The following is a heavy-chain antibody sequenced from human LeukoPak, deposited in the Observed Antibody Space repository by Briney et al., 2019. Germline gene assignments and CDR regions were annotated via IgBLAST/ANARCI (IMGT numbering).Heavy chain of an antibody. CDR1: GGTFSSYA. J-gene: IGHJ4*02. CDR3: ARGTYDFSSGYIDY. CDR2: IIPIFGTA. V-gene: IGHV1-69*05. Sequence: SVKVSCKASGGTFSSYAISWVRQAPGQGLEWMGRIIPIFGTANYAQKFQGRVTITTDESTSTAYMELSSLRSEDTAVYYCARGTYDFSSGYIDYWGQGTLVTVSS. D-gene: IGHD3-3*01.